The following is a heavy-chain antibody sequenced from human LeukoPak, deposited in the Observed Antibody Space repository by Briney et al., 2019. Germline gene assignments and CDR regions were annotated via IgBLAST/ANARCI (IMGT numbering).Heavy chain of an antibody. CDR1: GGTFSSYA. J-gene: IGHJ5*02. CDR2: INPNSGGT. D-gene: IGHD2-15*01. V-gene: IGHV1-2*02. CDR3: ARGIAPANWFDP. Sequence: GASVKVSCKASGGTFSSYAISWVRQAPGQGLEWMGWINPNSGGTNYAQKFQGRVTMTRDTSISTAYMELSRLRSDDTAVYYCARGIAPANWFDPWGQGTLVTVSS.